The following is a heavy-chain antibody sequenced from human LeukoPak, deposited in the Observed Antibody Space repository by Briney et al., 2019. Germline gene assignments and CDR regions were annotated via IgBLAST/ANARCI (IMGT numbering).Heavy chain of an antibody. Sequence: MSGGSLRLSCAASGFTFSTYNFNWVRQAPGKGLEWVASISGRSNYIYYADSVKGRFTISRDNANNSLYLQMNSLRAEDTAVYYCARLLWGDTAPLDPWGQGTLVTVSS. D-gene: IGHD5-18*01. CDR1: GFTFSTYN. CDR3: ARLLWGDTAPLDP. V-gene: IGHV3-21*01. J-gene: IGHJ5*02. CDR2: ISGRSNYI.